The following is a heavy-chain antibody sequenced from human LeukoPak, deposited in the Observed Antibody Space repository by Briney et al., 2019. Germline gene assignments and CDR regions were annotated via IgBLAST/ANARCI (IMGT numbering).Heavy chain of an antibody. CDR3: ARGPRDTSGWWGWFDT. V-gene: IGHV4-39*07. CDR2: IYYSGST. CDR1: GGSISSSSYY. J-gene: IGHJ5*02. D-gene: IGHD6-19*01. Sequence: SETLSLTCTVSGGSISSSSYYWGWIRQPPGKGLEWIGSIYYSGSTYYNPSLKSRVTISVDPSKNQFSLKLTSVTAADTSVYYCARGPRDTSGWWGWFDTWGQGNLVSVSS.